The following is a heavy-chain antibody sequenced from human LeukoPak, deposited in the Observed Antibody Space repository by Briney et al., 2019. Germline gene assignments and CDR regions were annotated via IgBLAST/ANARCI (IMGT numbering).Heavy chain of an antibody. Sequence: GASVKVSCKVSGYTLTELSMHWVRQAPGKGLEWMGGFDPEDGETIYAQKLQGRVTMTEDTSTDTAYMELSSLRSEDTAVYYCATGSRGYSYGYHQVFDYWGQGTLVTVSS. V-gene: IGHV1-24*01. CDR2: FDPEDGET. J-gene: IGHJ4*02. CDR3: ATGSRGYSYGYHQVFDY. CDR1: GYTLTELS. D-gene: IGHD5-18*01.